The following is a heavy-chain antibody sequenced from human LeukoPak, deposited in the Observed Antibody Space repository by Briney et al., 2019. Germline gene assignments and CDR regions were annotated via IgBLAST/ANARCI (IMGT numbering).Heavy chain of an antibody. J-gene: IGHJ4*02. V-gene: IGHV1-8*01. Sequence: ASVKVSCKAPGYTFTSYDINWVRQATGQGLEWMGWMNPNSGNTGYAQKFQGRVTMTRNTSISTAYMELSSLRTEDTAVYYCARELDYYGSGSYYPIYYFDYWGQGTLVTVSS. CDR3: ARELDYYGSGSYYPIYYFDY. CDR1: GYTFTSYD. CDR2: MNPNSGNT. D-gene: IGHD3-10*01.